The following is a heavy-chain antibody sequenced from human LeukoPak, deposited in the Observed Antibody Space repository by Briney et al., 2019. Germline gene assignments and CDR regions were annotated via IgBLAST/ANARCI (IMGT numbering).Heavy chain of an antibody. V-gene: IGHV1-18*01. CDR2: IGTYNGDP. J-gene: IGHJ3*01. CDR1: GYAFTNYA. D-gene: IGHD5-18*01. CDR3: AREDTGAAFDA. Sequence: ASVTLSFTASGYAFTNYAISWVRQAPGPGIEWMGWIGTYNGDPDYTQNLPGRVTMTTDTSTSTAYMELRSPKSEDTAIYYGAREDTGAAFDAWGRGTMVTVSS.